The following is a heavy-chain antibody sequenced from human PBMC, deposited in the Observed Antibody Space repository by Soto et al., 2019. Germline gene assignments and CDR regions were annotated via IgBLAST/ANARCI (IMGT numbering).Heavy chain of an antibody. CDR2: INPNSGGT. Sequence: GASVKVSCKASGYTFTGDYMHWVRQAPGQGLEWMGWINPNSGGTNYAQKFQGRVTMTRDTSISTAYMELSRLRSDDTAVYYCARGGLRFPYDILTGYWYYYYYGMDVWGQGTTVTVSS. CDR1: GYTFTGDY. D-gene: IGHD3-9*01. V-gene: IGHV1-2*02. J-gene: IGHJ6*02. CDR3: ARGGLRFPYDILTGYWYYYYYGMDV.